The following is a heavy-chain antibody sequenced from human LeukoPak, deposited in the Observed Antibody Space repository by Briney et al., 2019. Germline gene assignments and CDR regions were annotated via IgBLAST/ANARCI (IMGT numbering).Heavy chain of an antibody. CDR2: ISGSGGST. CDR3: AKIFAPWTDSSGNQH. V-gene: IGHV3-23*01. J-gene: IGHJ1*01. CDR1: GFTFSSYA. Sequence: PGGSLRLSCAASGFTFSSYAMSWVRQAPGKGLEWVSAISGSGGSTYYADSVKGRFTISRDNSKNTLYLQMNSLRAEDTAVYYCAKIFAPWTDSSGNQHWGQGTLVTVSS. D-gene: IGHD3-22*01.